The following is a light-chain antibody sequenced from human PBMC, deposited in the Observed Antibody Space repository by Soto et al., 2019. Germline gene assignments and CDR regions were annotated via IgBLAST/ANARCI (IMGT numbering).Light chain of an antibody. J-gene: IGLJ1*01. CDR2: DVS. CDR1: SSDVGGYNY. CDR3: CSYAGSYKGYV. V-gene: IGLV2-11*01. Sequence: QSALTQPRSVSGSPGQSVTISCTGTSSDVGGYNYVSWYQQHPGKAPKFMIYDVSKRPSGVPDRFSGSKSGNTASLTISGLQAEDEADYYCCSYAGSYKGYVFGSGTNSPS.